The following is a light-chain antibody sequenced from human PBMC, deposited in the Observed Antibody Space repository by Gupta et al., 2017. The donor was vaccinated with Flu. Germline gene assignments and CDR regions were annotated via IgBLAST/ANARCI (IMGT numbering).Light chain of an antibody. CDR2: GAS. V-gene: IGKV3-15*01. Sequence: EIVMTQSPATLSVSPGERATLSCTASQSVSSNLAWYQQKPGQAPRLLIYGASTRATGIPARCSGSGAGTEFTITISSRQSEDFAVYYCQQYNNWPPGFTFGHGTKVDIK. CDR3: QQYNNWPPGFT. J-gene: IGKJ3*01. CDR1: QSVSSN.